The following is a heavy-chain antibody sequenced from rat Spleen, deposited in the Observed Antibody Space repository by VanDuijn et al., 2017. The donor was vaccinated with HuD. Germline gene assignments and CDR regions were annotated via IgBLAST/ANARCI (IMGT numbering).Heavy chain of an antibody. CDR3: TRGIYYGYNAFVY. D-gene: IGHD1-9*01. V-gene: IGHV5-29*01. CDR1: GFTFSNYG. J-gene: IGHJ3*01. Sequence: EVQLVESDGGLVQPGRSLKLSCAASGFTFSNYGMAWVRQAPTKGLEWVATISNTGGTTNYPDSVKGRFTISRDNAKTTLYLQMNSLRSEDTATYYCTRGIYYGYNAFVYWGQGTLVTVSS. CDR2: ISNTGGTT.